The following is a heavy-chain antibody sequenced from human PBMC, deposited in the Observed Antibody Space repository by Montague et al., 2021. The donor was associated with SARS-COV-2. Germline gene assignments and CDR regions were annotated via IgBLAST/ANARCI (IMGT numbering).Heavy chain of an antibody. Sequence: TLSLTCTVSGGSVSSRSHFWSWIRQPAGKGLEWIGHIYATGSAKYNPSLESRVTISVDTSNNQFSLRLNSVTAADTAVYYCTRVVVVVPASPAPTLFDPWGQGILVTVPS. CDR2: IYATGSA. J-gene: IGHJ5*02. D-gene: IGHD2-15*01. CDR3: TRVVVVVPASPAPTLFDP. V-gene: IGHV4-61*09. CDR1: GGSVSSRSHF.